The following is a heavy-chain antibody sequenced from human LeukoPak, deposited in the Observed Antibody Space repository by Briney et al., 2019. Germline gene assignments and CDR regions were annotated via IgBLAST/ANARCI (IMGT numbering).Heavy chain of an antibody. CDR3: AREEPPGKVDY. J-gene: IGHJ4*02. CDR1: GGSISSSSHY. CDR2: INYGAIT. V-gene: IGHV4-39*07. Sequence: SETLSLTCTVSGGSISSSSHYWGWISQPPGKGLEWIGSINYGAITYYNPSLKSRVSISIDTSTNQFSLRLSSVTAADTGLYFCAREEPPGKVDYWGQGTLVTVSS. D-gene: IGHD1-14*01.